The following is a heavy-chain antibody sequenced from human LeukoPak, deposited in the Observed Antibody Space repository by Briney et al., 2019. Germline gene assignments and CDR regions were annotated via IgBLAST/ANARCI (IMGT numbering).Heavy chain of an antibody. J-gene: IGHJ5*02. D-gene: IGHD3-22*01. CDR3: ARMYYYDSSGEWFDP. Sequence: SETLSLTCAVSGGSISSYYWSWIRQPPGKGLEWIGYIYYSGSTNYNPSLKSRVTISVDTSKNQFSLKLSSVTAADTAVYYCARMYYYDSSGEWFDPWGQGTLVTVSS. V-gene: IGHV4-59*01. CDR2: IYYSGST. CDR1: GGSISSYY.